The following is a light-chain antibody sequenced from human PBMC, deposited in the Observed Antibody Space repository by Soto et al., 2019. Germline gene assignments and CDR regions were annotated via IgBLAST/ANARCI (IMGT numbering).Light chain of an antibody. Sequence: QSALTQPRSVSGSPGQAVTISCTGTSSDVGGYNYVSWYQQHPDKAPILMIFDVSKRPSGVPDRFSGSKSDNTASLTISGLQAEDEADYCCCSYAGRYSLFGGGTQLTVL. V-gene: IGLV2-11*01. CDR3: CSYAGRYSL. CDR1: SSDVGGYNY. CDR2: DVS. J-gene: IGLJ2*01.